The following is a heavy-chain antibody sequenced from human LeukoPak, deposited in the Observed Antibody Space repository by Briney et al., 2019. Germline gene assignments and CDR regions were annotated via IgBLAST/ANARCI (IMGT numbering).Heavy chain of an antibody. CDR1: GYSFTGYW. Sequence: GESLQISCKGSGYSFTGYWIGWVRQGPRKGVEWMGVIYPGDCDSRYSPSFPPQVTISADQSISTAYLQWSSLKASDTAIYYCARHHGSRSYWHFDLWGRGTLVTVFS. D-gene: IGHD3-10*01. J-gene: IGHJ2*01. V-gene: IGHV5-51*01. CDR3: ARHHGSRSYWHFDL. CDR2: IYPGDCDS.